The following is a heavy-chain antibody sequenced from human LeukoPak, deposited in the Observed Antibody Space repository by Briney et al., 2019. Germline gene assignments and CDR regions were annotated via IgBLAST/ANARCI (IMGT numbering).Heavy chain of an antibody. CDR3: ARELRYCSGGSCYRGLDY. CDR1: GGTFSSYA. Sequence: SVKVSCKASGGTFSSYAISWLRQAPGQGLEWMGGIIPIFGTANYAQKFQGRVTITTDESTSTAYMELSSLRSDDTALYYCARELRYCSGGSCYRGLDYWRQGTLVTVFS. CDR2: IIPIFGTA. V-gene: IGHV1-69*05. J-gene: IGHJ4*02. D-gene: IGHD2-15*01.